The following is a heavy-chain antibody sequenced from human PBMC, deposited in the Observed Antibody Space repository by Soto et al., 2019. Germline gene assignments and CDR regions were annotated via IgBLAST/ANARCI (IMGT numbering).Heavy chain of an antibody. J-gene: IGHJ4*02. D-gene: IGHD6-13*01. CDR3: ARGKAAPQLEY. CDR1: LFTVSSNY. CDR2: IYSGGST. V-gene: IGHV3-66*01. Sequence: SLRLSCTASLFTVSSNYMSWVRQAPGKGLELVSVIYSGGSTYYADSVKGRFTISRDNSKNTLYLQMNSLRAEDTAVYYCARGKAAPQLEYWGQGTLVTVSS.